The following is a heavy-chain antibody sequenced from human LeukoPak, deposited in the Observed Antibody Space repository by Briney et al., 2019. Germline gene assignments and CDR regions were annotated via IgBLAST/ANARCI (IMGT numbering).Heavy chain of an antibody. CDR3: ARDIAPLYVTIFGVREFDP. CDR1: GFTFSSYA. V-gene: IGHV3-30*04. Sequence: GGSLRLSCAASGFTFSSYAMHWVRQAPGKGLEWVAVISYDGSNKYYADSVKGRFTISRDNSKNTLYLQMNSLRAEDTAVYYCARDIAPLYVTIFGVREFDPWGQGTLVTVSS. D-gene: IGHD3-3*01. J-gene: IGHJ5*02. CDR2: ISYDGSNK.